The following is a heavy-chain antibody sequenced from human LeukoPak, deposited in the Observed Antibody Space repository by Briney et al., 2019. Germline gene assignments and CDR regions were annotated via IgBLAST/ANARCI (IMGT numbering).Heavy chain of an antibody. Sequence: SETLSLTCAVYGGSFSGYYWSWIRQPPGKGLEWIGEINHSGSTNYNPSLKSRVTISVDTSKNQFSLKLSSVTAAGTAVYYCARDHYVWGSYRHFDYWGQGTLVTVSS. V-gene: IGHV4-34*01. CDR2: INHSGST. D-gene: IGHD3-16*02. CDR3: ARDHYVWGSYRHFDY. CDR1: GGSFSGYY. J-gene: IGHJ4*02.